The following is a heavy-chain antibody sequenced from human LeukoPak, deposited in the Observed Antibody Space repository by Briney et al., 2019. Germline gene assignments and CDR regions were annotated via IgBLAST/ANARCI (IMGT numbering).Heavy chain of an antibody. CDR1: GYTFSDYY. CDR3: ARGKGYYESSGYYPFDY. J-gene: IGHJ4*02. Sequence: GASVKVSCKASGYTFSDYYIHWVRQAPGAGLEWTGWINPYNGATNYAPKFQGRLTMTRDTSMSTVYMELNGLRSDDTAIYYCARGKGYYESSGYYPFDYWGQGTLVTVSS. V-gene: IGHV1-2*02. D-gene: IGHD3-22*01. CDR2: INPYNGAT.